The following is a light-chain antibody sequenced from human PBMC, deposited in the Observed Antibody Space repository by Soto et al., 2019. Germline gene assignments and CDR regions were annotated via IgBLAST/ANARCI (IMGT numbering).Light chain of an antibody. CDR2: DSN. CDR3: GTWDGSLSGGV. J-gene: IGLJ2*01. Sequence: QSVLTQPPSVSAAPGQRVTISCSGSSSNIGHNYVSWYQQLPGTAPKLLIDDSNKRPSGIPDRFSGSQSGTSATLGITGLQTEDEADYYCGTWDGSLSGGVFGGGTKVTVL. CDR1: SSNIGHNY. V-gene: IGLV1-51*01.